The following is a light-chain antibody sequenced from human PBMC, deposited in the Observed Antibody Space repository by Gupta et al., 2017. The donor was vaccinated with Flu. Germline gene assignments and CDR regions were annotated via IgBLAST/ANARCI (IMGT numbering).Light chain of an antibody. CDR3: QQSYSTPYT. J-gene: IGKJ2*01. Sequence: GDMFTITCRASQSISSYLNWYQQKPGKAPKLLIYAAASLQSGVPSRFSGSGSGTDFTLTISSLQPEDFATYYCQQSYSTPYTFGQGTKLEIK. CDR2: AAA. V-gene: IGKV1-39*01. CDR1: QSISSY.